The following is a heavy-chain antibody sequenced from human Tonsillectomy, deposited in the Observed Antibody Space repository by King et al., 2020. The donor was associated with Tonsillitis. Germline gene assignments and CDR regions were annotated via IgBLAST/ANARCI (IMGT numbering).Heavy chain of an antibody. Sequence: DVQLVESGAEVKKPGESLQISCKASGYSFTNYWIGWVRQMPGKGLEWMGIIYPSDSDTRYSPSLQGRVTISADKFVNTAYLRWSSLTASDTAIYYCARHPASRGPHGAFDLWGLGTLVTVSS. V-gene: IGHV5-51*01. D-gene: IGHD3-10*01. J-gene: IGHJ3*01. CDR2: IYPSDSDT. CDR3: ARHPASRGPHGAFDL. CDR1: GYSFTNYW.